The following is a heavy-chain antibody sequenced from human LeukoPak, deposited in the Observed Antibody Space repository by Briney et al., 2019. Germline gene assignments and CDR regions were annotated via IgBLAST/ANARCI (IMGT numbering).Heavy chain of an antibody. CDR2: ISGSGGST. V-gene: IGHV3-23*01. Sequence: GGSLRLSCAASGFTFSSYAMSWVRQAPGKGLEWVSAISGSGGSTYYADSVKGRFTISRDNSKNTLYLQMNSLRAEDTAVYYCARGRYDFWSGPRAYYFDYWGQGTLVTVSS. J-gene: IGHJ4*02. CDR3: ARGRYDFWSGPRAYYFDY. D-gene: IGHD3-3*01. CDR1: GFTFSSYA.